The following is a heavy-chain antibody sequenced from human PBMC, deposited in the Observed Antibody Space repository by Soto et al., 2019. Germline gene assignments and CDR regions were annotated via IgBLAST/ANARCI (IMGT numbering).Heavy chain of an antibody. D-gene: IGHD4-17*01. CDR1: GGSINSADYY. J-gene: IGHJ5*02. CDR2: ISYRGGT. V-gene: IGHV4-30-4*01. CDR3: ATLIPDYGDQTDQFISVFVS. Sequence: QVQLQESGPGLVKPSETLSLTCTVSGGSINSADYYWSWVRQPPGKGPELIAYISYRGGTYYNPSLKSRATISIDTSTNQFSLKLNSVTAADTAVYYCATLIPDYGDQTDQFISVFVSWGQGTLITVSS.